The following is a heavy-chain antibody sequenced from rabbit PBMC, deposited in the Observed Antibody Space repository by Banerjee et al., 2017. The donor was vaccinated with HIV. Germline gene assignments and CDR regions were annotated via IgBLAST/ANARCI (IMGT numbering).Heavy chain of an antibody. V-gene: IGHV1S45*01. CDR3: ARAYDNGWGGLNL. D-gene: IGHD4-1*01. J-gene: IGHJ4*01. CDR1: GFDFSSYG. Sequence: QEQLVESGGGLVQPGGSLKLSCKASGFDFSSYGVSWVRQAPGKGLEWIGCIDAGSSGNTYYANWAKGRFTVSKSSSTTVTLQMTSLTAADTATYFCARAYDNGWGGLNLWGPGTLVTVS. CDR2: IDAGSSGNT.